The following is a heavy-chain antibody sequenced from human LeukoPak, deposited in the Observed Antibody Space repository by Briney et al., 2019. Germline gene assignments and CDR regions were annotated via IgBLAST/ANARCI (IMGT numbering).Heavy chain of an antibody. CDR1: GFTFSSYE. V-gene: IGHV3-48*03. J-gene: IGHJ3*02. CDR2: ISSSGSTI. Sequence: GGSLRLSCAASGFTFSSYEMNWVRQAPGKGLEWVSYISSSGSTIYYADSVKGRFTISRDNAKNSLYLQMNSLKTEDTAVYYCTAENLLYAFDIWGQGTMVTVSS. D-gene: IGHD1-14*01. CDR3: TAENLLYAFDI.